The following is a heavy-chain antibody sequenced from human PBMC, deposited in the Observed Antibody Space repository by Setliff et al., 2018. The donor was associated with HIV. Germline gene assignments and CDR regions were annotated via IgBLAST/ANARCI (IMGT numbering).Heavy chain of an antibody. CDR2: INPSVGNT. D-gene: IGHD3-10*01. CDR1: GYTFTSYC. Sequence: ASVKVSCKASGYTFTSYCIHWVRQAPGQGLEWMGIINPSVGNTDYAQKFQTRVTMTRDTSTSTVYMELSSLRSNDTAIYYCVRVAMIRGTIVGAFDLWGQGSMVTVSS. CDR3: VRVAMIRGTIVGAFDL. V-gene: IGHV1-46*01. J-gene: IGHJ3*01.